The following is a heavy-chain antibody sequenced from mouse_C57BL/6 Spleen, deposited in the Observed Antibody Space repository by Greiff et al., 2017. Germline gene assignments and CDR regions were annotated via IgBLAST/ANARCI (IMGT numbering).Heavy chain of an antibody. J-gene: IGHJ3*01. CDR1: GFTFSDYY. CDR2: ISNGGGST. CDR3: ARHGGYYDYDLAWFAY. V-gene: IGHV5-12*01. D-gene: IGHD2-4*01. Sequence: EVHLVESGGGLVQPGGSLKLSCAASGFTFSDYYMYWVRQTPEKRLEWVAYISNGGGSTYYPDTVKGRFTISRDNAKNTLYLQMSRLKSEDTAMYYCARHGGYYDYDLAWFAYWGQGTLVTVSA.